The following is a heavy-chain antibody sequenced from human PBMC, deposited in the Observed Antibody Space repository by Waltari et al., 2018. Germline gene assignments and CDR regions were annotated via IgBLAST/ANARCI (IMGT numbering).Heavy chain of an antibody. CDR3: ARDDSSSWYVSY. D-gene: IGHD6-13*01. CDR2: INPSIGGT. Sequence: QVQLVQSGAEVKKPGASVKVSCKASGYTFTGTYMHWVRQAPGQRLGWMGWINPSIGGTNYAQKLQGRVTMTRDTSISTAYMELSRLRSDDTAVYYCARDDSSSWYVSYWGQGTLVTVSS. J-gene: IGHJ4*02. CDR1: GYTFTGTY. V-gene: IGHV1-2*02.